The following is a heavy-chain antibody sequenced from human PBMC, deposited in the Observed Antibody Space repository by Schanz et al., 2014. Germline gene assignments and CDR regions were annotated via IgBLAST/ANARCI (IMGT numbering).Heavy chain of an antibody. J-gene: IGHJ4*02. CDR2: ISNDGSIK. D-gene: IGHD1-1*01. CDR1: GFIFSSYG. CDR3: ARAHGNNWYGKGLDY. Sequence: VQLVESGGGVVQPGRSLRLSCAASGFIFSSYGLHWVRQAPGKGLEWVALISNDGSIKYYADSVEGRFTISRDNSRNTLYLQMNSLRTEDTAVYFCARAHGNNWYGKGLDYWGQGTQVTVSS. V-gene: IGHV3-30*19.